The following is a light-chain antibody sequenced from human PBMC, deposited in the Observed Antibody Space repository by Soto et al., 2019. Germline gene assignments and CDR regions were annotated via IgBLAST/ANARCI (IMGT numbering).Light chain of an antibody. V-gene: IGKV1-9*01. CDR3: QQYDSDSWT. CDR1: KGSSSY. CDR2: DAS. J-gene: IGKJ1*01. Sequence: IQLTQSPSSLSTSVGARVTITCRGSKGSSSYLGWYQQKPGKAPNLLIYDASTLHSGVPSRFSGGGCGTDFTLTISSLQPDDFSTDYCQQYDSDSWTFGQGTKVDIK.